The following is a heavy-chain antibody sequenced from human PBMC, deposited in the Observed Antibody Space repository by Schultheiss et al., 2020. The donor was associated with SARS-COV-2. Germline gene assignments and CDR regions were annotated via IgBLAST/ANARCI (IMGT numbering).Heavy chain of an antibody. CDR2: IIPIFGTA. J-gene: IGHJ4*02. D-gene: IGHD2-2*01. Sequence: SVKVSCKASGGTFSSYAISWVRQAPGQGLEWMGWIIPIFGTANYAQKFQGRVTITADESTSTAYMELSSLRSEDTAVYYCARRAIVVVPAASPPVDYWGQGTLVTVSS. V-gene: IGHV1-69*13. CDR1: GGTFSSYA. CDR3: ARRAIVVVPAASPPVDY.